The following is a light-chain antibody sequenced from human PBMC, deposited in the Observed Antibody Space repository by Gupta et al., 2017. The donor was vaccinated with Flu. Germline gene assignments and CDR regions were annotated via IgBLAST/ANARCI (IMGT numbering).Light chain of an antibody. CDR1: SSNIGSYY. CDR3: AAWDDSLSGWV. J-gene: IGLJ3*02. V-gene: IGLV1-47*01. CDR2: RNK. Sequence: QSVLTQPPSASGTPGQRVTISGSGSSSNIGSYYVYWYQQVPGTAPKLLIYRNKQRPSGVPDRISGSKSGNSASLANSGLRSEDEAYYYCAAWDDSLSGWVFGGGNKRTVL.